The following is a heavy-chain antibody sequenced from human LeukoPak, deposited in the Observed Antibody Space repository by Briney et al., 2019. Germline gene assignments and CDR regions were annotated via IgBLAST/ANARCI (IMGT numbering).Heavy chain of an antibody. D-gene: IGHD1-1*01. CDR3: AKSLERRVWAFDI. CDR1: GFTFSGYA. Sequence: GGSLRLSCAASGFTFSGYAMSWVRQAPGKGLEWVSAISGSGGSTYYADSVKGRFTISRDNSKNTLYLQMNSLRAEDTAVYYCAKSLERRVWAFDIWGQGTMVTVSS. CDR2: ISGSGGST. J-gene: IGHJ3*02. V-gene: IGHV3-23*01.